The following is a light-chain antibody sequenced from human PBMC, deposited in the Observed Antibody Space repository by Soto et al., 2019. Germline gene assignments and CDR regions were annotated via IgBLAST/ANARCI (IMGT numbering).Light chain of an antibody. J-gene: IGLJ3*02. V-gene: IGLV1-44*01. CDR1: SSNIGSNA. CDR2: RNN. CDR3: AAWNDRPYLWV. Sequence: SVLTQPPSASGTPGQRVSISCSGSSSNIGSNAVHWYQQFPGTAPRLLIYRNNQRPSGVPDRFSGSKSGTSASLVISGLQSEDEADYYCAAWNDRPYLWVFGGGTKVTVL.